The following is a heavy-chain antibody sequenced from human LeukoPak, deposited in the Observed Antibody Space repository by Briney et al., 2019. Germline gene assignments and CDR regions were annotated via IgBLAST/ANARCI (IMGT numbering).Heavy chain of an antibody. Sequence: GASVKVSCTASGYTLTSYAMHWVRQAPGQRLEWMGWINAGNGNTKYSQKFQGRVTITRDTSASTAYMELSSLRSEDTAVYYCAREPVGYYDSSGYDAFDIWGQGTMVTVSS. D-gene: IGHD3-22*01. CDR2: INAGNGNT. V-gene: IGHV1-3*01. CDR3: AREPVGYYDSSGYDAFDI. J-gene: IGHJ3*02. CDR1: GYTLTSYA.